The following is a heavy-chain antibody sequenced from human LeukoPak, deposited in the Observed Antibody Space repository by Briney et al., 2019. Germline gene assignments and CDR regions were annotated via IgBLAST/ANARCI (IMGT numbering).Heavy chain of an antibody. Sequence: GASVKVSCKASGYTFTSYGISWVRRAPGQGLEWMGWISAYNGNTNYAQKLQGRVTMTTDTSTSTAYMELRSLRSDDTAVYYCARDGAAYSSSWIPFDYWGQGTLVTVSS. CDR2: ISAYNGNT. D-gene: IGHD6-13*01. V-gene: IGHV1-18*04. CDR1: GYTFTSYG. CDR3: ARDGAAYSSSWIPFDY. J-gene: IGHJ4*02.